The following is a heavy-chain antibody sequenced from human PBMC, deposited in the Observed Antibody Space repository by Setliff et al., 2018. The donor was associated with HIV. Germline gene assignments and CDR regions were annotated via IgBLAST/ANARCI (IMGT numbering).Heavy chain of an antibody. CDR1: GGTFSSYA. J-gene: IGHJ5*02. Sequence: SVKVSCKASGGTFSSYAISWVRRAPGQGLEWMGGIIPIFGTANYAQKYQGRVTITTDESTSTAYMELSSLRSEDTAVYYCARGHLDYNFWDEVLGNWFDPWGQGTLVSVSS. CDR3: ARGHLDYNFWDEVLGNWFDP. CDR2: IIPIFGTA. V-gene: IGHV1-69*05. D-gene: IGHD3-3*01.